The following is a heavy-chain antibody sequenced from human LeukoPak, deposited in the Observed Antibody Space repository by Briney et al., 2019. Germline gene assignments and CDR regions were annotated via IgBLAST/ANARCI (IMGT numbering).Heavy chain of an antibody. CDR3: ARDLVTTGGVYFDY. J-gene: IGHJ4*02. CDR2: NGTAGDT. V-gene: IGHV3-13*01. D-gene: IGHD4-11*01. Sequence: GGSLRLSCAASGFTFSSYDMHWVRQATGKGLEWVSANGTAGDTYYPGSVKGRFTISRENAKNSLYLQMNSLRAEDTAVYYCARDLVTTGGVYFDYWGQGALVTVSS. CDR1: GFTFSSYD.